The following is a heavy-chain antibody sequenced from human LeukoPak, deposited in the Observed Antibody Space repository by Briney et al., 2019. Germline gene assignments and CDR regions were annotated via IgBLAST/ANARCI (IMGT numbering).Heavy chain of an antibody. V-gene: IGHV4-61*02. CDR2: FYSSGST. Sequence: PSETLSLTCTVSGGSINSGGYYWSWIRQPAGKGLEWIGRFYSSGSTYYNSSLQSRVTVSLDTSKNRFSLKLSSVTAADTAVYFCARTTQNVIVLSAWGQGTLVTVSS. CDR3: ARTTQNVIVLSA. J-gene: IGHJ5*02. D-gene: IGHD3-22*01. CDR1: GGSINSGGYY.